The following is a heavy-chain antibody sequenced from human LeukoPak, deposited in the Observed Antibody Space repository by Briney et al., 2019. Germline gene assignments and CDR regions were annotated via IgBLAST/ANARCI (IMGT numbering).Heavy chain of an antibody. CDR1: GFTFSSYE. CDR2: ISYGVGTT. J-gene: IGHJ1*01. CDR3: AKDYTSLLWFGSECYER. D-gene: IGHD3-10*01. V-gene: IGHV3-23*01. Sequence: PGGSLRLSCAASGFTFSSYEMNWVRQTPGKGLEWVSSISYGVGTTYYTDSVKGRFTISRDNSNNTLYLQMNNLRVEDTAVYYCAKDYTSLLWFGSECYERWGQGTLVSVSS.